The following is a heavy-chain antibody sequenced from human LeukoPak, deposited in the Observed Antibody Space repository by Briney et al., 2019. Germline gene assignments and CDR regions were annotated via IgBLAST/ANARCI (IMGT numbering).Heavy chain of an antibody. J-gene: IGHJ4*02. CDR1: GFTFSTYA. CDR2: FGGSGGTI. D-gene: IGHD2-21*02. CDR3: AKSDCGGDCHLLDY. V-gene: IGHV3-23*01. Sequence: PGGSLRLSCAASGFTFSTYAMSWVRQAPGKGLEWVSHFGGSGGTIYYADSVRGRFTISRDHSKNTLYLQMNSLRAEDTAVYYCAKSDCGGDCHLLDYWGQGTLVAVSS.